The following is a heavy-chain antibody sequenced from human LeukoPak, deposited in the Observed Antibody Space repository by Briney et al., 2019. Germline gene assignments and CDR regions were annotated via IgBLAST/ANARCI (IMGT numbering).Heavy chain of an antibody. Sequence: QPGGSLRLSCAASGFIFSSYWMSWVRQAPGKGLEWVANINQDGSAKYYVDSVKGRFTISRDNAKNSLYLQMNSLRAEDTAVYFCARIYCSSTDCYYDYWGQGTLVTVSS. CDR3: ARIYCSSTDCYYDY. CDR1: GFIFSSYW. J-gene: IGHJ4*02. V-gene: IGHV3-7*01. CDR2: INQDGSAK. D-gene: IGHD2-2*01.